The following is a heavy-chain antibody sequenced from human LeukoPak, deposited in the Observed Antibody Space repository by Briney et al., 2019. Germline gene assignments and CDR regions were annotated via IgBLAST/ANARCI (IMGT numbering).Heavy chain of an antibody. CDR3: ARDVAWVSGSYRDFDY. V-gene: IGHV1-18*01. CDR1: GYTVTSYG. Sequence: ASVKVSCNASGYTVTSYGISCVRQAPRQGPEWMGCISAYNGNTNYAQKIQGRVSMTTDTSTSTAYMELRSLRSDDTAVYYCARDVAWVSGSYRDFDYWGQGTLVTVSS. D-gene: IGHD1-26*01. J-gene: IGHJ4*02. CDR2: ISAYNGNT.